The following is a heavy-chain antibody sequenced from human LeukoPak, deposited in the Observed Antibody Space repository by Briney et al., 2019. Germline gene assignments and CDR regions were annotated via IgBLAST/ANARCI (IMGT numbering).Heavy chain of an antibody. Sequence: ASVKVSCKASGYTFNTFGITWVRQAPGQGLEWMGWISAYNDNTNCAQQLQDRVTMTSDTSTNTAYMELKSLTSDDTAVYYCARSKGITIFGVTDYWGQGTLVTVSS. CDR1: GYTFNTFG. CDR2: ISAYNDNT. D-gene: IGHD3-3*01. V-gene: IGHV1-18*01. J-gene: IGHJ4*02. CDR3: ARSKGITIFGVTDY.